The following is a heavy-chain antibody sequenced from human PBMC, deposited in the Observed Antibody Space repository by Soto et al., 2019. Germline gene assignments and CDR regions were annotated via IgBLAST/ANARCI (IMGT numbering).Heavy chain of an antibody. Sequence: SETLSLTCAVYGGSFSGYYWSWIRQPPGKGLEWIGEINHSGSTNYNPSLKSRVTISVDTPKNQFSLKLSSVTAADTAVYYCATGYATTCYLYFDYWGEETLVTVSS. CDR1: GGSFSGYY. J-gene: IGHJ4*02. D-gene: IGHD3-22*01. V-gene: IGHV4-34*01. CDR3: ATGYATTCYLYFDY. CDR2: INHSGST.